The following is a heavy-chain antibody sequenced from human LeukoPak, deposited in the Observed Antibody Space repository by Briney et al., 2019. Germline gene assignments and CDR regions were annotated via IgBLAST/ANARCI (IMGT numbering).Heavy chain of an antibody. Sequence: MSSETLSLTCAVYGGSFSGYYWSWIRQPPGKGLEWIGEINHSGSTNYNPSLKSRVTISVDTSKNQFSLKLSSVTAADTAVYYCARGFGPPLRFLEWLLRGYFDYWGQGTLVTVSS. CDR1: GGSFSGYY. CDR2: INHSGST. D-gene: IGHD3-3*01. J-gene: IGHJ4*02. CDR3: ARGFGPPLRFLEWLLRGYFDY. V-gene: IGHV4-34*01.